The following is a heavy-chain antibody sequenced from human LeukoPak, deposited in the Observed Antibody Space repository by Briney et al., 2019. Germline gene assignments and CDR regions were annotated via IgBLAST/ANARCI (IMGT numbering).Heavy chain of an antibody. CDR1: GFTFSTIY. V-gene: IGHV3-66*01. Sequence: GGSLRLSCVASGFTFSTIYMSWVRQAPGRGLEWVSIVYSGGRTYYADSVKGRFIISRDISKNTLYLQMDSLRVEDTAVYYCARCSSGPTQRGDAFDVWGQGTMVTVSS. D-gene: IGHD3-10*01. CDR3: ARCSSGPTQRGDAFDV. J-gene: IGHJ3*01. CDR2: VYSGGRT.